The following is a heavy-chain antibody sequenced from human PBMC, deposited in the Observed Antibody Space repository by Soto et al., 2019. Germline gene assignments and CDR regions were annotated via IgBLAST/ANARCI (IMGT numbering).Heavy chain of an antibody. CDR1: GGSISSSSYY. J-gene: IGHJ6*03. CDR3: ARHNTVAAACTKRDYYYMDV. D-gene: IGHD6-13*01. CDR2: IYYSGST. Sequence: LSLTCTVSGGSISSSSYYWGWIRQSPGKGLEWIGSIYYSGSTYYNPSLKSRDTISVDTSKNQFSLKLSSVTAADTAVYYCARHNTVAAACTKRDYYYMDVCGKGTTVTVYS. V-gene: IGHV4-39*01.